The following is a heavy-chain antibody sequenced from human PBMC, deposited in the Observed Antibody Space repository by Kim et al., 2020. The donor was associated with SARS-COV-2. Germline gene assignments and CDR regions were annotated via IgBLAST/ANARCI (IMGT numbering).Heavy chain of an antibody. Sequence: GGSLRLSCAASGFPFSNYGMNWVRQTPGKGLEWVASISEDSSATYYADSVKGRFTISRDTSNTLFLQMSSLRVDDTALYYCGRDNPTLYGDLDYWGHGTL. V-gene: IGHV3-23*01. CDR1: GFPFSNYG. D-gene: IGHD4-17*01. CDR2: ISEDSSAT. J-gene: IGHJ4*01. CDR3: GRDNPTLYGDLDY.